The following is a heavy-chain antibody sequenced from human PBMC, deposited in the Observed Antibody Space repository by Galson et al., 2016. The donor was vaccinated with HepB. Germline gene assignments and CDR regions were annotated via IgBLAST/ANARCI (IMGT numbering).Heavy chain of an antibody. D-gene: IGHD2-8*01. Sequence: SLRLSCAASGFTFSSYDMHWVRQATGKGLEWVSAVGTAGDTYYPGSVKGRFTISRENAKNSLYLQMNSLRAGDTAVYYCARESRGYCTNGVCYSVGAFDIWGQGTVVTVSS. J-gene: IGHJ3*02. CDR2: VGTAGDT. V-gene: IGHV3-13*01. CDR3: ARESRGYCTNGVCYSVGAFDI. CDR1: GFTFSSYD.